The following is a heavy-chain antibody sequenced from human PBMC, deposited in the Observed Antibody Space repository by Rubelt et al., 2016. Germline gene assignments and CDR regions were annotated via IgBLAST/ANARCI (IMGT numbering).Heavy chain of an antibody. D-gene: IGHD1-14*01. CDR1: GYTFASYG. CDR2: ISAYNGNT. V-gene: IGHV1-18*01. CDR3: AVAYNSQWV. Sequence: QVQLVQSGAEVKKPGASVKVSCEASGYTFASYGISWVRQAPGQGLEWMGWISAYNGNTNYAQKLQGRVTMTRDTSISTAYMQLSNLRSDDTAVYYCAVAYNSQWVWGQGTLVTVSS. J-gene: IGHJ4*02.